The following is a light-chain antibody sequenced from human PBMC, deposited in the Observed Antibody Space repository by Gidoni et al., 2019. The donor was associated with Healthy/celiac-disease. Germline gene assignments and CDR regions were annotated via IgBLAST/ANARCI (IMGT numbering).Light chain of an antibody. CDR3: QSYDSSLSGSV. J-gene: IGLJ1*01. V-gene: IGLV1-40*01. CDR1: SPHIGAGYD. CDR2: GNS. Sequence: SVLTQPPSVSGAPGQRVTISCTGSSPHIGAGYDVHWYQQLPGTAPKLLIYGNSNRPSGVPDRFSGSKSGTSASLAITGLQAEDEADYYCQSYDSSLSGSVFGTGTKVTVL.